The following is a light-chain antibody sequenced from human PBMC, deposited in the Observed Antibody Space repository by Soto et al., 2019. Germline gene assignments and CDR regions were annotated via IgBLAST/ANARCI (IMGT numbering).Light chain of an antibody. CDR1: RDVGTW. Sequence: DIQMTQSPSSVSASVGDRVAITCRASRDVGTWLGWYQQIPGKAPKLLIYAASTLQSGVPSRFSGSGSGTDFTLTMHSLQPEDFETYYCQQAFTFHRTFGKGTRRQI. CDR3: QQAFTFHRT. CDR2: AAS. J-gene: IGKJ5*01. V-gene: IGKV1D-12*01.